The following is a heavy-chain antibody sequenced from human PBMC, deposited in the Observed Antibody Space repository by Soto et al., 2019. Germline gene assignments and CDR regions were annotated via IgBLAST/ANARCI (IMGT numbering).Heavy chain of an antibody. CDR1: GFTFSSYA. D-gene: IGHD1-26*01. J-gene: IGHJ6*03. V-gene: IGHV3-23*01. CDR3: AKVWDRVYYYYYMDV. Sequence: GGSLRLSCAASGFTFSSYAMSWVRQAPGKGLEWVSAISGSGGSTYYADSVKGRFTISRDNSKNTLYLQMNSLRAEDTAVYYCAKVWDRVYYYYYMDVWGKGTTVTVSS. CDR2: ISGSGGST.